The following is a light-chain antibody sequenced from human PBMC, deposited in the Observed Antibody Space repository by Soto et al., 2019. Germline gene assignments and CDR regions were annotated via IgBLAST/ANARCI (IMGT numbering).Light chain of an antibody. J-gene: IGLJ1*01. CDR1: SSDVGGYNY. CDR2: EVN. Sequence: QSALTQPASVSGSPGQSITISCAGTSSDVGGYNYVSWYQQHPGQAPKLIIYEVNNRPSGVSNRFSGSKSGNTASLTISGLQAEDEADYYCSSYTSSNTLAYVFGTGTKLTGL. V-gene: IGLV2-14*01. CDR3: SSYTSSNTLAYV.